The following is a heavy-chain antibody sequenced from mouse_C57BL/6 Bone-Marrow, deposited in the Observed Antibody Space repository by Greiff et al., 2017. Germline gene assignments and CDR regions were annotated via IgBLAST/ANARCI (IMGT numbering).Heavy chain of an antibody. D-gene: IGHD4-1*01. CDR3: ARRLGRDWFAY. V-gene: IGHV5-17*01. CDR2: ISSGSSTI. CDR1: GFTFSDYG. J-gene: IGHJ3*01. Sequence: EVQRVESGGGLVKPGGSLKLSCAASGFTFSDYGMHWVRQAPEKGLEWVAYISSGSSTIYYADTVKGRFTISRDNAKNTLFLLMTSLRSEDTAMYYCARRLGRDWFAYWGQGTLVTVSA.